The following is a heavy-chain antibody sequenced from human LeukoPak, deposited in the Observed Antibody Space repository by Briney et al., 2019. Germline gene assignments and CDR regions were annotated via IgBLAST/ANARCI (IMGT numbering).Heavy chain of an antibody. V-gene: IGHV3-23*01. Sequence: GGSLRLSCAASGFTFSSYAMSWVRQAPGKGLGWVSAISGSGGSTYYADSVKGRFTISRDNSKNTLYLQMNSLRAEDTAAYYCAKAAGENVVVPAASFWGQGTLVTVSS. J-gene: IGHJ4*02. D-gene: IGHD2-2*01. CDR3: AKAAGENVVVPAASF. CDR2: ISGSGGST. CDR1: GFTFSSYA.